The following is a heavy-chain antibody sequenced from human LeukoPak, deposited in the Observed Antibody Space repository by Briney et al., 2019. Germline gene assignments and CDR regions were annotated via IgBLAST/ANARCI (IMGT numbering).Heavy chain of an antibody. CDR3: ARGYQLLYY. CDR1: GFTFNSYE. Sequence: QPGGSLRLSCAASGFTFNSYEMNWVRQAPGKGLEWVSYISSSGSSINYADSVKGRFTISRDNAKNSLYLQMNSLRAEDTAVYYCARGYQLLYYWGQGTLVTVSS. J-gene: IGHJ4*02. CDR2: ISSSGSSI. V-gene: IGHV3-48*03. D-gene: IGHD2-2*01.